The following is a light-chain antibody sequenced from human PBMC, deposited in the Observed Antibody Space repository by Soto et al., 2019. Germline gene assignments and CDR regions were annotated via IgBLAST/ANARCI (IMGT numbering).Light chain of an antibody. CDR1: QGISSY. CDR3: QQYNSPPT. Sequence: DIQLTQSPSSLSASVGDRVTITFRASQGISSYLAWYQQKPGKAPKLLIYAASTLQSGVPSRFSGSGSGTEFTLTISSLQPDDFATYYCQQYNSPPTFGQGTKVDIK. V-gene: IGKV1-9*01. CDR2: AAS. J-gene: IGKJ1*01.